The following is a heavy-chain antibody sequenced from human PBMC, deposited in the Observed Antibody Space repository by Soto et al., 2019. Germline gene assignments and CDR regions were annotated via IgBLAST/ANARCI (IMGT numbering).Heavy chain of an antibody. CDR3: ARYGETTPVMDF. D-gene: IGHD1-7*01. V-gene: IGHV4-31*03. CDR2: IYYSGST. J-gene: IGHJ6*02. Sequence: PSETLSLTCTVSGGSISSGGYYWSWIRQHPGKGLEWIGYIYYSGSTYYNPSLKSRVTISVDTSKNQFSLKLSSVTAADTAVYYCARYGETTPVMDFWGQGTTVTVSS. CDR1: GGSISSGGYY.